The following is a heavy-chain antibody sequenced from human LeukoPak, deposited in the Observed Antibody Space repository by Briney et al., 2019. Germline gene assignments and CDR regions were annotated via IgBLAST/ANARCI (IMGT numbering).Heavy chain of an antibody. V-gene: IGHV3-23*01. CDR1: GFNFADSA. CDR2: ISFNGRNT. Sequence: GGSLRLSCAASGFNFADSAMSWVRQTPRKGLEWVSLISFNGRNTYYGDSVKGSFTISRDNSKDTVYLQMNSLRAEDTAIYCARDIELSTWGPGTMVTVSS. J-gene: IGHJ3*01. CDR3: ARDIELST. D-gene: IGHD5-12*01.